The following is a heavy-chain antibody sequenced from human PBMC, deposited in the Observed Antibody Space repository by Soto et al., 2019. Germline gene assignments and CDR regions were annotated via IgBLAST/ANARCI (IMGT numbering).Heavy chain of an antibody. CDR1: GYIFVNYG. D-gene: IGHD3-16*01. Sequence: QVQLVQSGDEVRKPGSSVKVSCKASGYIFVNYGIAWVRQAPGQGLEWMGWISAYSGNTHYASKGQGRLTMTTDTSTSTAYMDRGSLTSDDTARYYSAMVDNYVTPTPQDVWGQGNTVTLSS. CDR3: AMVDNYVTPTPQDV. V-gene: IGHV1-18*01. CDR2: ISAYSGNT. J-gene: IGHJ6*02.